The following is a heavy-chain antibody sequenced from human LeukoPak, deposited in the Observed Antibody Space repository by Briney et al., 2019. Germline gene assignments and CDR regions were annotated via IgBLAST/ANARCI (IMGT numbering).Heavy chain of an antibody. J-gene: IGHJ4*02. CDR3: AGTTYYYDSSGSYYFDY. V-gene: IGHV4-4*07. CDR2: IYTSGST. D-gene: IGHD3-22*01. Sequence: PSETLSLTCTVSGGSISSYYWSWIRQPAGKGLEWIGRIYTSGSTNYNPPLKSRVTMSVDTSKNQFSLKLSSVTAADTAVYYCAGTTYYYDSSGSYYFDYWGQGTLVTVSS. CDR1: GGSISSYY.